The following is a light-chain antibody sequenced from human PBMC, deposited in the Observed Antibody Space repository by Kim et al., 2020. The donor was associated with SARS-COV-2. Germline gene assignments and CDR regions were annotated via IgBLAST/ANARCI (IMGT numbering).Light chain of an antibody. CDR1: NIGSKS. V-gene: IGLV3-21*04. CDR3: QVWAGSSDHWM. CDR2: YDS. J-gene: IGLJ3*02. Sequence: SYELTQPPSVSVAPGMTARITCGGKNIGSKSVHWYQQKPGQAPVLVIYYDSDRPSGIPERFSGSNSGNTATLTISRVEAGDEADYYCQVWAGSSDHWMFG.